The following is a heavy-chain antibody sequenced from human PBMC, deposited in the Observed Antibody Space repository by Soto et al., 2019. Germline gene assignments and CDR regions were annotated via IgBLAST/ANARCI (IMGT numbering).Heavy chain of an antibody. J-gene: IGHJ4*02. Sequence: HPGGSLRLSCAASGFRFSDYSMNWVRQAPGRGLEWVSYISSSSFTIHYADSVEGRFAISRDNAKNSLYLQMNSLRVEDTAVYYCARDYNDFWSGYIDYWGQGTLVTVSS. V-gene: IGHV3-48*01. CDR3: ARDYNDFWSGYIDY. CDR1: GFRFSDYS. D-gene: IGHD3-3*01. CDR2: ISSSSFTI.